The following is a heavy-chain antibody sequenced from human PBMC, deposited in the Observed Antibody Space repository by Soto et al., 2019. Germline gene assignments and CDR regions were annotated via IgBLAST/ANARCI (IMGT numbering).Heavy chain of an antibody. V-gene: IGHV2-5*01. CDR3: AHRRSRMITCGGVLANDAFDI. CDR2: IYWNDDK. J-gene: IGHJ3*02. CDR1: GFSLSTSGVG. D-gene: IGHD3-16*02. Sequence: QITLKESGPTLVKPTQTLTLTCTFSGFSLSTSGVGVGWIRQPPGKALEWLALIYWNDDKRYSPSLKSRLTITTDTSKNQVVLTMTNMDPVDTATYYCAHRRSRMITCGGVLANDAFDIWGQGTMVTVSS.